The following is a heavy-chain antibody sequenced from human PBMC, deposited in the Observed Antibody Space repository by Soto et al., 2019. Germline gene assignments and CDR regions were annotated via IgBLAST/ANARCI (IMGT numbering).Heavy chain of an antibody. CDR1: GGSFSGYY. D-gene: IGHD2-15*01. CDR2: INHSGST. J-gene: IGHJ4*02. CDR3: AIAGYCSGGRSYFDY. Sequence: PSETLSLTCAVYGGSFSGYYWSWIRQPPGKGLEWIGEINHSGSTNYNPSLKSRVTISVDTSKNQFSLKLSSVTAADTAVYYCAIAGYCSGGRSYFDYWGQGTLVTVSS. V-gene: IGHV4-34*01.